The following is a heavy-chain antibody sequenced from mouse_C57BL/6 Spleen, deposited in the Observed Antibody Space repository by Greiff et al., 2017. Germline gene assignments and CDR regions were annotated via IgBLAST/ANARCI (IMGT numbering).Heavy chain of an antibody. CDR3: AIYYDYDYWYFDV. V-gene: IGHV2-5*01. J-gene: IGHJ1*03. CDR1: GFSLTSYG. D-gene: IGHD2-4*01. CDR2: IWRGGST. Sequence: VKLQESGPGLVQPSQSLSITCTVSGFSLTSYGVHWVRQSPGKGLEWLGVIWRGGSTDYNAAFMSRLSITKDNSKSQVFFKMNSLQADDTAIYYCAIYYDYDYWYFDVWGTGTTVTVSS.